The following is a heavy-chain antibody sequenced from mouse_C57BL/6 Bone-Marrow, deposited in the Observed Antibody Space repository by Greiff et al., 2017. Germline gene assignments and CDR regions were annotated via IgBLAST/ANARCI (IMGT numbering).Heavy chain of an antibody. CDR2: IDPETGGT. V-gene: IGHV1-15*01. CDR1: GYTFTDYE. Sequence: VQLQQSGAELVRPGASVTLSCKASGYTFTDYEMHWVKQTPVHGLEWIGAIDPETGGTAYNQTFKGKAILAADKSSSTAYMELRSLTSEDSAVYYCTRRVLRDWGQGTTLTVSS. CDR3: TRRVLRD. D-gene: IGHD1-1*01. J-gene: IGHJ2*01.